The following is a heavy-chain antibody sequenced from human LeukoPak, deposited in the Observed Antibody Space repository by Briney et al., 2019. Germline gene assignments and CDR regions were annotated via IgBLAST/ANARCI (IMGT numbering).Heavy chain of an antibody. CDR3: AKDIQCTY. CDR1: GFSISSYW. Sequence: GGSLRLSCAASGFSISSYWMNWVRQAPGQAPVWVSRINSDGSSTSYADSVKGRFTISRDNSKNTLYLQMNSLRAEDTAVYHCAKDIQCTYWGQGTLVTVSS. J-gene: IGHJ4*02. V-gene: IGHV3-74*01. CDR2: INSDGSST. D-gene: IGHD2-21*01.